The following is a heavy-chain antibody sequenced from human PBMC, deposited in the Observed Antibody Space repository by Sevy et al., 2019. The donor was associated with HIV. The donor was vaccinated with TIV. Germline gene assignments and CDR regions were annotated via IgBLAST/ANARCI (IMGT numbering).Heavy chain of an antibody. V-gene: IGHV3-7*01. D-gene: IGHD6-19*01. CDR1: GFTFTNFW. J-gene: IGHJ4*02. CDR2: VNNDGSGQ. Sequence: EGSLRLSCAASGFTFTNFWMSWVRQAPGKGLEWVANVNNDGSGQKYADSVKGRFIISRDNAKNSLYLQMNSLRTEDTAVYYCVRNSGYWGQGTLVTVSS. CDR3: VRNSGY.